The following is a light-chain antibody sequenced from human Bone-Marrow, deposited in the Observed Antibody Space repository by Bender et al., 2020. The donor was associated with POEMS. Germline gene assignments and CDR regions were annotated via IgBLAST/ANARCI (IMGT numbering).Light chain of an antibody. J-gene: IGLJ3*02. CDR2: SSH. CDR3: AVWDDSRNGWV. Sequence: QSVLTQPPSASGTPGQRVTISCSGGSSNIGAHAVNWYQHLPGTAPKLLIYSSHRRPSEVPDRFSGSRSGTSASLAISGLQSEDEADYYCAVWDDSRNGWVFGGRTKLSVL. CDR1: SSNIGAHA. V-gene: IGLV1-44*01.